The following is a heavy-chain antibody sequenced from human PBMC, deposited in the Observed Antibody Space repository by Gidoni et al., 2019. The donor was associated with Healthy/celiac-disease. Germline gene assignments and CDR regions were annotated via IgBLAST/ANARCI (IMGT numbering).Heavy chain of an antibody. CDR2: ISAYNGNT. CDR1: GYTFTSYG. Sequence: QVQLVQSGAEVKQPGASVKVSCKASGYTFTSYGISWVRQAPGQGLEWRGWISAYNGNTNYAPKLQGRVTMTTDTSTSTAYMELRSLRSDDTAVYYCARVVCSGGSCYRISYFDYWGQGTLVTVSS. J-gene: IGHJ4*02. D-gene: IGHD2-15*01. CDR3: ARVVCSGGSCYRISYFDY. V-gene: IGHV1-18*04.